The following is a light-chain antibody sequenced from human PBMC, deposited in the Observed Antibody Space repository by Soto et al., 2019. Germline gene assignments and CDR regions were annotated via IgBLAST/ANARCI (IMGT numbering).Light chain of an antibody. CDR1: QGISSA. Sequence: AIQLTQSPSSLSASVGDRVTITCRASQGISSALAWYQQKPGKAPKLLIYDASSLEIGVPSRFSGSGSGTDFTLTISSLQPEDCATYYCQQFNNYPITFGQGTRLEIK. J-gene: IGKJ5*01. CDR3: QQFNNYPIT. CDR2: DAS. V-gene: IGKV1D-13*01.